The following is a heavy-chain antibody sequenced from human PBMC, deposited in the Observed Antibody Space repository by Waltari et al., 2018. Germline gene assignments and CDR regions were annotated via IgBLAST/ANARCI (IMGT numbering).Heavy chain of an antibody. Sequence: DVQLLESGGGLVQPGGSLRLSCEASGFTFTNFAMNWVRQAPGKGLEWVSNLSGDGGFANYADSVRGRFTISRDNSKNILYLQMSSLRPDDTAMYYCVKPWGTWGQGTLVIVSS. CDR2: LSGDGGFA. D-gene: IGHD3-16*01. CDR3: VKPWGT. V-gene: IGHV3-23*01. CDR1: GFTFTNFA. J-gene: IGHJ5*02.